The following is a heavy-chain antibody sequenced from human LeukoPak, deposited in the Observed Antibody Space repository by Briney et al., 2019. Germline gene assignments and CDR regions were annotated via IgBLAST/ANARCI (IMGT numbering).Heavy chain of an antibody. CDR1: GFTFSDFY. J-gene: IGHJ4*02. CDR2: ISSSSSYT. Sequence: GGSLRLSCAASGFTFSDFYMNCIRQAPGKGLECVSYISSSSSYTNYADSVKGRFTISRDNAKNSLYLQMNSLRAEDTAVYYCARDASGSYPLYFDYWGQGTLVTVSS. D-gene: IGHD3-10*01. V-gene: IGHV3-11*06. CDR3: ARDASGSYPLYFDY.